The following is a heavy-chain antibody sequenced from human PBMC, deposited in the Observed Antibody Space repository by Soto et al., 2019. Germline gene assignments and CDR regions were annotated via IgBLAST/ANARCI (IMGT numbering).Heavy chain of an antibody. Sequence: ASVKVSCKASGYTFTSYYMHWVRQAPGQGLEWMGIINPSGGSTSYAQKFQGRVTMTRDTSTSTVYMELSSLRSEDTAVYYCARDAWVVVVPAAMTGGYYYYGMDVWGQGTTVTVSS. CDR2: INPSGGST. D-gene: IGHD2-2*01. CDR1: GYTFTSYY. J-gene: IGHJ6*02. V-gene: IGHV1-46*01. CDR3: ARDAWVVVVPAAMTGGYYYYGMDV.